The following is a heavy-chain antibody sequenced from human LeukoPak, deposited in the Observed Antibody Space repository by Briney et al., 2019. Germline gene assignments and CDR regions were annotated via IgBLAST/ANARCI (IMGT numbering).Heavy chain of an antibody. Sequence: ASVKVSCKASGYTFTDYYIHWVRQAPGQGLEWTGWINSNSGGSNYAQKFQGRVTMTRDMSTSTVYMELSSLRSEDTAVYYCARTFRGRVYSGSYHFDYWGQGTLVTVSS. CDR2: INSNSGGS. CDR1: GYTFTDYY. V-gene: IGHV1-2*02. J-gene: IGHJ4*02. CDR3: ARTFRGRVYSGSYHFDY. D-gene: IGHD1-26*01.